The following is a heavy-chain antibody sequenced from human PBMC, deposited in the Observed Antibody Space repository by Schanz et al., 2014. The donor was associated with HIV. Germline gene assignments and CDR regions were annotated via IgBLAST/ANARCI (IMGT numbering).Heavy chain of an antibody. Sequence: VQLVESGGALVQPGRFLRLSCAASGFTFSSLGMSWVRQAPGEGLEWVSGISEFGGSAWYADSVKGRFTISRDNSKNTLYLQMDSLRAEDTALYFCAKSTWVDNCGQGTLVTVSS. CDR2: ISEFGGSA. V-gene: IGHV3-23*04. J-gene: IGHJ4*02. CDR1: GFTFSSLG. CDR3: AKSTWVDN. D-gene: IGHD2-2*01.